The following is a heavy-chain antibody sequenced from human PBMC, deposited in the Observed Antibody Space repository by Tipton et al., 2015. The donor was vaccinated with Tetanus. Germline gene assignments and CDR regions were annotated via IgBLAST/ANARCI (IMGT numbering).Heavy chain of an antibody. V-gene: IGHV4-30-4*01. CDR3: ARDRRDFAYDSRGFYSPLYYFDN. J-gene: IGHJ4*02. Sequence: TLPLTCTVSGGSISSDAHYWSWIRQAPGKGLEWLGYISHSGTTNYNPSLMSRVTLSLDTARGQFSLKLTSVTAADAAVYFCARDRRDFAYDSRGFYSPLYYFDNWGQGVRVAVSS. CDR2: ISHSGTT. CDR1: GGSISSDAHY. D-gene: IGHD3-22*01.